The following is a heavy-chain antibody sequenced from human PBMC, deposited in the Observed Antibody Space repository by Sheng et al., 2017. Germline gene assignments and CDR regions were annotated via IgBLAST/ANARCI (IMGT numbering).Heavy chain of an antibody. CDR3: AKEGDGDNWACFDY. CDR2: ISTEGNNK. Sequence: QVQLVESGGGVVQPGRSLRLSCAASGFAFNQYAIHWVRQAPGKELEWVAVISTEGNNKHYADYVEGRFIISRDNSKNTLYLQMNDLRAEDTGVYYCAKEGDGDNWACFDYWGQGTQVTVSS. J-gene: IGHJ4*02. D-gene: IGHD3-16*01. CDR1: GFAFNQYA. V-gene: IGHV3-30*01.